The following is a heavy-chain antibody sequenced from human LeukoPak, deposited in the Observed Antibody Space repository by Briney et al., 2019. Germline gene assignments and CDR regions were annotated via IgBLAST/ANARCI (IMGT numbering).Heavy chain of an antibody. J-gene: IGHJ5*02. CDR2: ISAYNGNT. D-gene: IGHD6-13*01. Sequence: GASVKVSCKASSYTFTNYGISWERQAPGQGLEWMGWISAYNGNTMYAQKLQGRVTMTTDTSTSTAYVELRSLRSDDTAVYYCARVTAAIRVFDPWGQGTLVTVSA. CDR1: SYTFTNYG. CDR3: ARVTAAIRVFDP. V-gene: IGHV1-18*01.